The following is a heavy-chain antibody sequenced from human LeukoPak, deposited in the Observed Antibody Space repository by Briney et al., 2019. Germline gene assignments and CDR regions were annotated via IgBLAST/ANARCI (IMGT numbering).Heavy chain of an antibody. V-gene: IGHV3-7*01. D-gene: IGHD3-16*01. Sequence: GGSLRLSCAASGFTCDFSSSWMSWVRQAPGKGLEWVGNIQPDGSEQDPVDSVKGRFTISRDNSRKLLFLQMNSLRVEDTAVYYCASQSYARFAPWGQATLVTVSS. CDR1: GFTCDFSSSW. J-gene: IGHJ5*02. CDR2: IQPDGSEQ. CDR3: ASQSYARFAP.